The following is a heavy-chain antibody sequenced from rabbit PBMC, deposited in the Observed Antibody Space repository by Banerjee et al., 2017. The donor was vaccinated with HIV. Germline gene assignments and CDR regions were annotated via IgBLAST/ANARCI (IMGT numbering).Heavy chain of an antibody. D-gene: IGHD1-1*01. J-gene: IGHJ2*01. CDR2: INAITGKA. CDR1: GFSFSDKAV. Sequence: QEQLVESGGGLVQPEGSLKLSCTASGFSFSDKAVMCWVRQAPGKGLEWIACINAITGKAVYANWAKGRSTFSKSSSTTVTLQMTSLTAADTATYFCARNYVNAFDPWGPGTLVTVS. V-gene: IGHV1S45*01. CDR3: ARNYVNAFDP.